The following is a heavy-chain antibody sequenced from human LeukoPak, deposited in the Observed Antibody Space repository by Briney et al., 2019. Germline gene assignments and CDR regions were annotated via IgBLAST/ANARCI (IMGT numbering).Heavy chain of an antibody. CDR3: ATLETYYYDSSGYAFDY. V-gene: IGHV3-30*03. D-gene: IGHD3-22*01. CDR2: ISYDGSNK. J-gene: IGHJ4*02. CDR1: GFTFSSYG. Sequence: GSLRLSCVASGFTFSSYGMHWVRQAPGKGLEWVAVISYDGSNKYYADSVKGRFTISRDNSKNTLYLQMNSLRAEDTAVYYCATLETYYYDSSGYAFDYWGQGTLVTVSS.